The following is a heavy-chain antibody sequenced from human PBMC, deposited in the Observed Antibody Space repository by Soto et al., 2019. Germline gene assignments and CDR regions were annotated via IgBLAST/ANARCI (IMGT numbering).Heavy chain of an antibody. Sequence: QVQLQQSGAGLLKPSETLSLTCDVYGGSFSGYIWTWIRQTPGKGLQWIGQINHSGSANYHPSLKIRVTISVHTSNSQFSLELSSVTAAVTAVYYCARVLIAGSQYSGGGYSFDAWCKGTQVTGSS. D-gene: IGHD1-26*01. CDR3: ARVLIAGSQYSGGGYSFDA. J-gene: IGHJ4*02. CDR2: INHSGSA. CDR1: GGSFSGYI. V-gene: IGHV4-34*01.